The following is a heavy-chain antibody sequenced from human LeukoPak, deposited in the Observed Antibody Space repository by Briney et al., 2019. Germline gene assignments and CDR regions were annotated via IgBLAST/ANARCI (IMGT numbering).Heavy chain of an antibody. CDR3: ARATPGYYYYYYGMDV. CDR1: GFTFSSYW. CDR2: IKQDGSEK. Sequence: GGSLRPSCAASGFTFSSYWMSWVRQAPGKGLEWVANIKQDGSEKYYVDSVKGRFTISRDNAKNSLYLQMNSLRAEDTAVYYCARATPGYYYYYYGMDVWGRGTTVTVSS. V-gene: IGHV3-7*01. J-gene: IGHJ6*02.